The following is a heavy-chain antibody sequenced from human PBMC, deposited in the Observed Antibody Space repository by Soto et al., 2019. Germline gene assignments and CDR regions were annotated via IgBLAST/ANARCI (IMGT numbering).Heavy chain of an antibody. CDR1: GFTFSDFD. V-gene: IGHV3-30*18. CDR3: VKEAHRASRLEY. Sequence: QVQLVDSGGGVVQPGRSLRLSCAASGFTFSDFDMHWVRQAPGKGLEWVAVISYRGSNKYYADSVKGRFTISRDNSNNMLYVQMDDLRPNGTAIYYCVKEAHRASRLEYWGRGTLVTVSS. CDR2: ISYRGSNK. D-gene: IGHD6-6*01. J-gene: IGHJ4*02.